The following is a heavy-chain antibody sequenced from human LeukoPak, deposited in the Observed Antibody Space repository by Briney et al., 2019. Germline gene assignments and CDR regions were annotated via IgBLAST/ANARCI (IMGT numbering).Heavy chain of an antibody. CDR3: ARGDLHGSLTAYNHFDY. CDR1: GYIFTNYW. J-gene: IGHJ4*02. D-gene: IGHD3-10*01. CDR2: MYHGDSET. Sequence: GESLNTSCKASGYIFTNYWIGWVRQMPGKGLEWMGIMYHGDSETRYGPSFQGHVTISADKSITTAYRQWSSLRASDTAMYYCARGDLHGSLTAYNHFDYWGQGSLVTVSS. V-gene: IGHV5-51*01.